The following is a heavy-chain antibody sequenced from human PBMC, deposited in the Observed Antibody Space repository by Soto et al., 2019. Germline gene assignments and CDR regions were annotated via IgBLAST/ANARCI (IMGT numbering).Heavy chain of an antibody. CDR3: ARAEESIRFLEWLTNTGWFDP. CDR2: IYYSGST. V-gene: IGHV4-59*01. Sequence: SETLSLTCTVSGGSISSYYWSWIRQPPGKGLEWIGYIYYSGSTNYNPSLKSRVTISVDTSKNQFSLKLSSVTAADTAVYYCARAEESIRFLEWLTNTGWFDPWGQGTLVTVSS. D-gene: IGHD3-3*01. CDR1: GGSISSYY. J-gene: IGHJ5*02.